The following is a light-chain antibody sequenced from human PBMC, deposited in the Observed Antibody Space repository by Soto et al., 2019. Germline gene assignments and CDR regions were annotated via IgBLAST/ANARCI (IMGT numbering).Light chain of an antibody. J-gene: IGKJ1*01. CDR2: GAS. V-gene: IGKV3-20*01. CDR3: QQYGSSYPWT. CDR1: QSVSSSY. Sequence: IVLTQSPGTLSLSPGERATLPCRASQSVSSSYLAWYQQKPGQAPRLLIYGASSRATGIPDRFSGSGSGTDFTLTISRLEPEDFAVYYCQQYGSSYPWTFGQGTKVDIK.